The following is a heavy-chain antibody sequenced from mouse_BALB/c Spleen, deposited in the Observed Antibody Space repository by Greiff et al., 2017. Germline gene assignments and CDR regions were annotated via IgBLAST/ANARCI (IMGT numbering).Heavy chain of an antibody. CDR2: IYPGDGDT. CDR1: GYAFSSYW. CDR3: ARGGFTTATD. D-gene: IGHD1-2*01. V-gene: IGHV1-80*01. J-gene: IGHJ2*01. Sequence: VQLQQSGAELVRPGSSVKISCKASGYAFSSYWMNWVKQRPGQGLEWIGQIYPGDGDTNYNGKFKGKATLTADKSSSTAYMQLSSLTSEDSAVYFCARGGFTTATDWGQGTTLTVSS.